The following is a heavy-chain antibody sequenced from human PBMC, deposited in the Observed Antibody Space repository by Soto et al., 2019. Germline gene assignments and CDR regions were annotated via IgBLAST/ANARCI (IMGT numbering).Heavy chain of an antibody. CDR3: AKDLLLTTVVTGVPDYYYGMDV. CDR2: ISYDGSNK. CDR1: GFTFSSYG. J-gene: IGHJ6*02. Sequence: GGSLRLSCAASGFTFSSYGMHWVRQAPGKGLEWVAVISYDGSNKYYADSVKGRFTISRDNSKNTLYLQMNSLRAEDTAVYYCAKDLLLTTVVTGVPDYYYGMDVWGQGTTVTVS. V-gene: IGHV3-30*18. D-gene: IGHD4-17*01.